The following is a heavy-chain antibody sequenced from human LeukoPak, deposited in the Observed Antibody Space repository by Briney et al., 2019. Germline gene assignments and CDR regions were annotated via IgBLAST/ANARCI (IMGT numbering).Heavy chain of an antibody. J-gene: IGHJ4*02. D-gene: IGHD3-16*01. V-gene: IGHV1-69*04. CDR2: IIPILGIA. CDR3: ARLARWGSLRDDY. Sequence: SVKVSCKASGGTFSSYAISWVRQAPGQGPEWMGRIIPILGIANYAQKFQGRVTITADKSTSTAYMELSSLRSEDTAVYYCARLARWGSLRDDYWGQGTLDTVSS. CDR1: GGTFSSYA.